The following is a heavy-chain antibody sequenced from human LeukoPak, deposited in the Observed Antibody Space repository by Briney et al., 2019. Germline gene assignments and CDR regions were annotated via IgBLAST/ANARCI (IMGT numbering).Heavy chain of an antibody. J-gene: IGHJ6*02. Sequence: GGSLRLSCAASGFTFSNAWMSWVRQAPGKGLEWVGRIKSKTDGGTTDYAAPVKGRFTISRDDSKNTLYLQMNSLKTEDTAVYYCTTTSGGLVVGATTSYYYYGMDVWAKGPRSPSP. CDR2: IKSKTDGGTT. V-gene: IGHV3-15*01. D-gene: IGHD1-26*01. CDR3: TTTSGGLVVGATTSYYYYGMDV. CDR1: GFTFSNAW.